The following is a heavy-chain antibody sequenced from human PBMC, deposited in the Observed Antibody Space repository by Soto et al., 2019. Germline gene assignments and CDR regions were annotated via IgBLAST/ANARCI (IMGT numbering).Heavy chain of an antibody. Sequence: ETPPCTSAVACLSLSSGYYCGWIRQPPGKGLERFASMYYRGTTYYNPSLKGRFAISVDTAKTQVSLKLRSVTAADTAVYDCARDWYRDVYTGGYFDYWGQGTLVTVS. CDR2: MYYRGTT. V-gene: IGHV4-38-2*02. J-gene: IGHJ4*02. CDR1: CLSLSSGYY. D-gene: IGHD1-26*01. CDR3: ARDWYRDVYTGGYFDY.